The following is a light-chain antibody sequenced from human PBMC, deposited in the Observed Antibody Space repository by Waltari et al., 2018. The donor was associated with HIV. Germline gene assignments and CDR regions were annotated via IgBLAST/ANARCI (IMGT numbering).Light chain of an antibody. Sequence: EIVMTQSPVTLSASPGERVTLSCRASESVNSDLAWYQQKPGQAHRLLIHGASTRATGIPPRFSGSGSETQFTLTISSLQSEDCAVYYCQQYNNWPPAWTFGRGTRVEI. CDR1: ESVNSD. J-gene: IGKJ1*01. V-gene: IGKV3-15*01. CDR2: GAS. CDR3: QQYNNWPPAWT.